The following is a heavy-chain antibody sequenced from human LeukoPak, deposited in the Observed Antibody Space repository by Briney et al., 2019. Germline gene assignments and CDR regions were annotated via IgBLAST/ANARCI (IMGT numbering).Heavy chain of an antibody. CDR3: ARSRRTYCGGDCYPFDY. CDR1: GFTFSSYW. V-gene: IGHV3-7*01. Sequence: GSLILSCAASGFTFSSYWMSWVRQAPGKGLEWVANIKQDGSEKYYVDSVKGRFTISRDNAKNSLYLQMNSLRAEDTAVYYCARSRRTYCGGDCYPFDYWGQGTLVTVSS. D-gene: IGHD2-21*02. CDR2: IKQDGSEK. J-gene: IGHJ4*02.